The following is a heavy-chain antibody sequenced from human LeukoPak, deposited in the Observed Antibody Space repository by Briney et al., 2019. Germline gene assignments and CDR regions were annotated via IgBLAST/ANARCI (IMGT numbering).Heavy chain of an antibody. J-gene: IGHJ6*03. CDR3: ARAASYYYGSGSYYKDYYYYYMDV. Sequence: SQTLSLTCTVSGGSISSGSYYWSWIRQPAGKGLEWIGRIYTSGSTNYNPSLKSRVTIPVDTSKNQFSLKLSSLTAADTAVYYCARAASYYYGSGSYYKDYYYYYMDVWGKGTTVTVSS. D-gene: IGHD3-10*01. CDR2: IYTSGST. V-gene: IGHV4-61*02. CDR1: GGSISSGSYY.